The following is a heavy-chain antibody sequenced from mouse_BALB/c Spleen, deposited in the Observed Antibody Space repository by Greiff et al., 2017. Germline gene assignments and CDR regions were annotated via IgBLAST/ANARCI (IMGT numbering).Heavy chain of an antibody. J-gene: IGHJ3*01. CDR3: ARIYYGYDERRFAY. V-gene: IGHV5-6-5*01. CDR1: GFTFSSYA. Sequence: EVKLVESGGGLVKPGGSLKLSCAASGFTFSSYAMSWVRQTPEKRLEWVASISSGGSTYYPDSVKGRFTISRDNARNILYLQMSSLRSEDTAMYYCARIYYGYDERRFAYWGQGTLVTVSA. D-gene: IGHD2-2*01. CDR2: ISSGGST.